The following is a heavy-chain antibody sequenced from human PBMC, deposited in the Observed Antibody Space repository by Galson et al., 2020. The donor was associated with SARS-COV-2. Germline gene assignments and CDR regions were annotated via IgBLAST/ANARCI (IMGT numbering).Heavy chain of an antibody. CDR1: GGSFSGYY. CDR2: INHSGST. CDR3: ARGQTVTTLFYCCCCGMDV. J-gene: IGHJ6*02. V-gene: IGHV4-34*01. Sequence: SETLSLTCAVYGGSFSGYYWSWIRQPPGKGLEWIGEINHSGSTNDNPSLKSRVTISVDTSKNQFSLKLSSVTAADTAVYYCARGQTVTTLFYCCCCGMDVWGQGTTVTVSS. D-gene: IGHD4-17*01.